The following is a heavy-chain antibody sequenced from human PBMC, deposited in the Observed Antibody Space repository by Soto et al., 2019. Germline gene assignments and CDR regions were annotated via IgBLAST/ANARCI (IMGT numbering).Heavy chain of an antibody. CDR3: AAGCGGDCYSGDY. CDR2: IWYDGSNK. J-gene: IGHJ4*02. CDR1: GFTFSSYG. D-gene: IGHD2-21*02. V-gene: IGHV3-33*01. Sequence: AGGSLRLSCAASGFTFSSYGMHWVRQAPGKGLEWVAVIWYDGSNKYYADSVKGRFTISRDNSKNTLYLQMNSLRAEDTAVYYCAAGCGGDCYSGDYWGQGTLVTVSS.